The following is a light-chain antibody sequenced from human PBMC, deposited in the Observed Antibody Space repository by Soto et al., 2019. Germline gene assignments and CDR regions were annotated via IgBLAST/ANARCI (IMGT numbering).Light chain of an antibody. V-gene: IGLV2-8*01. CDR3: SSYAGNNNLL. CDR2: EVR. CDR1: SSDVGGYNY. J-gene: IGLJ2*01. Sequence: QSALTQPASVSGSPGQSITISCTGTSSDVGGYNYVSWYQQHPGKAPKLMIYEVRERPSGVPDRFSGSKSGNTASLTVSVLQADDEADYYCSSYAGNNNLLFGGGTKVTVL.